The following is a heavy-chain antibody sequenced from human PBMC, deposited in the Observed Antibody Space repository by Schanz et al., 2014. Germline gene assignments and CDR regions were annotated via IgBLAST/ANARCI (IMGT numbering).Heavy chain of an antibody. CDR2: ISSRSSHI. V-gene: IGHV3-21*02. CDR1: GFTASSHS. Sequence: EVQLVESGGGLVKPGGSLRLSCGVSGFTASSHSMNWVRQAPGKGLEWVSSISSRSSHIYYADSVKGRFTVSRDNAKNSVYLQMNGLRVEDTAVYYCAKDAPYPFDLWGRGTLITVSS. CDR3: AKDAPYPFDL. J-gene: IGHJ2*01.